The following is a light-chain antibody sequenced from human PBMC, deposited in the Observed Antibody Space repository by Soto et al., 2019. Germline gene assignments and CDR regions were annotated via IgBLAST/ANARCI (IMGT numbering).Light chain of an antibody. V-gene: IGKV1-5*03. CDR2: KAS. CDR3: QQYDHFPYT. CDR1: QSINSW. Sequence: DIQMTQSPSTLSASIGDTVIITCRASQSINSWLAWYQQKPGKAPKLLIHKASTLESGVPSRFSGSESGTEFTLTISSLHPDDFATFYCQQYDHFPYTFGQGTKLEIK. J-gene: IGKJ2*01.